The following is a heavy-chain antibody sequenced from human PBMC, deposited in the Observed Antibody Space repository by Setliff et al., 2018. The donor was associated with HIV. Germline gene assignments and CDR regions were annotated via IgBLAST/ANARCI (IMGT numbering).Heavy chain of an antibody. CDR3: ARDRIPDLSGSYDY. J-gene: IGHJ4*02. CDR2: ISAYDGNT. Sequence: ASVKVSCKPSGYTFTRYDINWVRQATGQGLEWMGWISAYDGNTNYAQKFQGRVTTTIDRSTSTAYMELRSLRSDDTAVYYCARDRIPDLSGSYDYWGQGTLVTVSS. V-gene: IGHV1-18*01. CDR1: GYTFTRYD. D-gene: IGHD1-26*01.